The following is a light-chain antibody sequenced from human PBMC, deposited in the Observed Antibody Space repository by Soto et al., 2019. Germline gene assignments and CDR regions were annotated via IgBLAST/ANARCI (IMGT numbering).Light chain of an antibody. CDR1: SSDVGVYNY. V-gene: IGLV2-14*01. Sequence: QSALTQPRSVSGSPGQSVTISCTGTSSDVGVYNYVSWYQQHPGKAPKLMIYEVSNRPSGISNRFSGSKSGNTASLTISGLQAVDEADYYCTSYTSISLYVFGTGTKVTVL. CDR3: TSYTSISLYV. CDR2: EVS. J-gene: IGLJ1*01.